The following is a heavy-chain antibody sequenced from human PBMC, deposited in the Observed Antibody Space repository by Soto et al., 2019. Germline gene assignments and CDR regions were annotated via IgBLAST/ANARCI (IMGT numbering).Heavy chain of an antibody. J-gene: IGHJ4*02. D-gene: IGHD4-17*01. Sequence: GGSLRLSCAASGFTVSSNYMSWVRQAPGKGLEWVSVIYSDGSTYYADSVKGRFTISRDNSKNTVYLQMNSLRAGDTAVYYCARNYGDYYEDDWGQGTLV. CDR3: ARNYGDYYEDD. CDR2: IYSDGST. V-gene: IGHV3-66*01. CDR1: GFTVSSNY.